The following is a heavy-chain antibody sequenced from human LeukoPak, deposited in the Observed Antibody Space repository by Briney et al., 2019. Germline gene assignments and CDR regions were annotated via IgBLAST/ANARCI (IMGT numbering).Heavy chain of an antibody. CDR2: IYHSGST. D-gene: IGHD3-3*01. J-gene: IGHJ3*02. CDR3: ARDRGVITIFGVVKPGAFDI. V-gene: IGHV4-30-2*01. Sequence: SETLSLTCTVSGDSISSGGYYWSWIRQPPGKGLEWIGYIYHSGSTYYNPSLKSRVTISVDRSKNQFSLKLSSVTAADTAVYYCARDRGVITIFGVVKPGAFDIWGQGTMVTVSS. CDR1: GDSISSGGYY.